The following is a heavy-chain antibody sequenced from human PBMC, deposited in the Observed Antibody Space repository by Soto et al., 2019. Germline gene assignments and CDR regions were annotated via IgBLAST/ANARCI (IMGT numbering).Heavy chain of an antibody. Sequence: VQLVESGGGLVQPGGSLKLSCAASGFTFSDSTMHWVRQASGKGLEWVGSIRSKANSYATAYAASVKGRFTISRDDSKSTAYLQMNSLKAEDTAVYYCTGYCYDSGVGYVMDVWGQGTMVTVSS. CDR3: TGYCYDSGVGYVMDV. D-gene: IGHD3-22*01. J-gene: IGHJ6*02. CDR2: IRSKANSYAT. V-gene: IGHV3-73*01. CDR1: GFTFSDST.